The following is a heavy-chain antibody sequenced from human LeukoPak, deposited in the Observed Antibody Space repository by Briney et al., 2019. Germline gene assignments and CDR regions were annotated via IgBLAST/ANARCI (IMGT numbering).Heavy chain of an antibody. CDR3: ARGLRYSESYVVEY. J-gene: IGHJ4*02. CDR2: INHSGST. V-gene: IGHV4-34*01. D-gene: IGHD1-26*01. Sequence: SETLSLTCAVYGGSFSGYYWSWIRQPPGKGLEWIGEINHSGSTNYNPSLKSRVTISVDTSKNQFSLKLSSVSAADTAVYHCARGLRYSESYVVEYWGQGTLVTVSS. CDR1: GGSFSGYY.